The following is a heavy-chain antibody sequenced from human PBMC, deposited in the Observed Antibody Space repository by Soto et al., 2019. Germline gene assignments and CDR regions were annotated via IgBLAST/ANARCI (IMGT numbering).Heavy chain of an antibody. CDR1: GGSIGGVGYS. CDR2: MYHSGTF. D-gene: IGHD3-10*01. CDR3: ARAQFYSGSGNYNNLMFDA. J-gene: IGHJ5*02. Sequence: SETLSLTCAVSGGSIGGVGYSWSWIRQPPGGGLEWIGYMYHSGTFLKSPSLKTRLTMSLDMSKNQFSLTLNSMTAADTAVYYCARAQFYSGSGNYNNLMFDAWGQGIQVTV. V-gene: IGHV4-30-2*01.